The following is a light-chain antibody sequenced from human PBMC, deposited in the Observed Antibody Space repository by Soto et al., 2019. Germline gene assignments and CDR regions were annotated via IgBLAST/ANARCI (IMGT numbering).Light chain of an antibody. CDR1: QSVLYSSNNENY. V-gene: IGKV4-1*01. CDR3: QQYYSTPPYT. CDR2: WAS. Sequence: DIVMTQSPDSLAVSLGERATINCKSSQSVLYSSNNENYLAWYQQKPGQPPKLLIYWASTRESGVPDRFSGSGSGTDFTLTISSLQAEDVALYYYQQYYSTPPYTFGQGTKLEIK. J-gene: IGKJ2*01.